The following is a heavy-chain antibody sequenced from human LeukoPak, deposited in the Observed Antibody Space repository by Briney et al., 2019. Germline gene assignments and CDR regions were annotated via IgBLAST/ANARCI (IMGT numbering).Heavy chain of an antibody. D-gene: IGHD6-19*01. CDR3: ARVYSSGWYGY. J-gene: IGHJ4*02. Sequence: SETLSLTCAVSGGSISSSNWWSWVRQPPGKGLEWIGEIYHSGSTNYNPSLKSRVTISVDTSKNQFSLKLSSVTAADTAVYYCARVYSSGWYGYWGQGTLVTVSS. CDR1: GGSISSSNW. V-gene: IGHV4-4*02. CDR2: IYHSGST.